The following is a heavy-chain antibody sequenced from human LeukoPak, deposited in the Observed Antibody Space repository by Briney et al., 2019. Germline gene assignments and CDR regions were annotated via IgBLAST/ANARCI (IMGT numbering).Heavy chain of an antibody. CDR2: ITGSGSTT. CDR3: ARETSWYSDY. V-gene: IGHV3-48*03. CDR1: GFTFSNYE. J-gene: IGHJ4*02. Sequence: PGGSLRLSCAASGFTFSNYEINWVRQPPGKGLEWISDITGSGSTTYYADSVKGRFTISRDNAKNSLYLQMNSLRAEDTAIYYCARETSWYSDYWGRGTLVTVSS.